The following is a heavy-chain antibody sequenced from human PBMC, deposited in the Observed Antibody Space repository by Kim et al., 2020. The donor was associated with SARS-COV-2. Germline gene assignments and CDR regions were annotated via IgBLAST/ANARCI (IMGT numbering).Heavy chain of an antibody. Sequence: ASVKVSCKASGYTFTSYAMNWVRQAPGQGLECMGWINTNTGNPTYAQGFTGRFVFSLDTSVSTAYLQISSLKAEDTAVYYCARGGYSGYDSGALNFWGQGTLVTVSS. CDR2: INTNTGNP. CDR1: GYTFTSYA. D-gene: IGHD5-12*01. J-gene: IGHJ4*02. CDR3: ARGGYSGYDSGALNF. V-gene: IGHV7-4-1*02.